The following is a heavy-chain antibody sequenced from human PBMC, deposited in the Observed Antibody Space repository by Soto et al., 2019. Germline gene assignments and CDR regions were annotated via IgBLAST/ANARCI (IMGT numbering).Heavy chain of an antibody. CDR1: GYNFTSYG. V-gene: IGHV1-18*01. Sequence: QVQLVQSGAEVKKPGASVKVSCKTSGYNFTSYGISWVRQAPGQGLEWMGWISGYNGNTNYAQKLQGRVTMTTDTAASTAYMELRSLRSDDTAVYYWAREAGGGGLVRGDHWFDPWGQGTLVTVSS. J-gene: IGHJ5*02. CDR3: AREAGGGGLVRGDHWFDP. CDR2: ISGYNGNT. D-gene: IGHD3-10*01.